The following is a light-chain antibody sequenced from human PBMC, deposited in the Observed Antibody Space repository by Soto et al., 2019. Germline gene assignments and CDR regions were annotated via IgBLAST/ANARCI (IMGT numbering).Light chain of an antibody. CDR2: EVS. CDR1: SSDVGGYNY. V-gene: IGLV2-14*01. Sequence: QSALTQPASVSGSPGQSITISCTGTSSDVGGYNYVSWYQQHPGKAPKLMIYEVSNRPSGVSNRFSGSKSGNTASLTISGRQEEDEADYYCCSYTSSSALVFGGGTKLTVL. J-gene: IGLJ2*01. CDR3: CSYTSSSALV.